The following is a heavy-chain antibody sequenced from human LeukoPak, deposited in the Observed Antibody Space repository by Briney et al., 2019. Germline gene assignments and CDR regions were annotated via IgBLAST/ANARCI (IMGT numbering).Heavy chain of an antibody. CDR2: ISSSSSYT. CDR1: GFIFSDYS. CDR3: ASFGSGSNLDAFDI. J-gene: IGHJ3*02. Sequence: MPGGSLRLSCAASGFIFSDYSLNWVRQAPGKGLEWVSSISSSSSYTKSADSVKGRFTISRDNAKNSLYLQMNSLRDEDTAVYHCASFGSGSNLDAFDIWGQGTMVTVST. D-gene: IGHD3-10*01. V-gene: IGHV3-21*01.